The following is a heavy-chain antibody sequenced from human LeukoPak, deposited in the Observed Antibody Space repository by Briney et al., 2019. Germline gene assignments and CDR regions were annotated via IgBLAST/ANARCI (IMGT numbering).Heavy chain of an antibody. Sequence: GASVKVSCKASGYTFTSYGISWVRQAPGQGLEWMGWISAYNGNTNYAQKFQGRVTMTRDTSISTAYMELSRLRSDDTAVYYCARDRYTVVGGFDYWGQGTLVTVSS. D-gene: IGHD3-16*02. V-gene: IGHV1-18*01. CDR2: ISAYNGNT. CDR3: ARDRYTVVGGFDY. CDR1: GYTFTSYG. J-gene: IGHJ4*02.